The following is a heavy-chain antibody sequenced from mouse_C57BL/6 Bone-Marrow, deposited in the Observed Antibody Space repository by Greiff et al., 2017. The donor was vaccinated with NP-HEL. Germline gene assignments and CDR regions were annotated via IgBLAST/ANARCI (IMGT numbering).Heavy chain of an antibody. CDR1: GYSITSGYY. J-gene: IGHJ2*01. CDR3: ASFYDYDKGHY. V-gene: IGHV3-6*01. CDR2: ISYDGSN. Sequence: EVKLVESGPGLVKPSQSLSLTCSVTGYSITSGYYWNWIRQFPGNKLEWMGYISYDGSNNYNPSLKNRISITRDTSKNQFFLKLNSVTTEDTATYYCASFYDYDKGHYWGQGTTLTVSS. D-gene: IGHD2-4*01.